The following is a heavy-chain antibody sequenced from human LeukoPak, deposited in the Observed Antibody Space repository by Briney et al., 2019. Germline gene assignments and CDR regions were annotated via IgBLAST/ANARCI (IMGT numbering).Heavy chain of an antibody. V-gene: IGHV1-46*03. Sequence: WASVKVSCKASGYTFTSYYMHWVRQAPGQGLEWMGIINPSGDSTSYAQKFQGRVTMTRDTSTSTDYMELSSMRSEDTAVYYCARDPAWELLGQRLASNPTQLDYWGQGTLVTVSS. D-gene: IGHD1-26*01. CDR1: GYTFTSYY. J-gene: IGHJ4*02. CDR3: ARDPAWELLGQRLASNPTQLDY. CDR2: INPSGDST.